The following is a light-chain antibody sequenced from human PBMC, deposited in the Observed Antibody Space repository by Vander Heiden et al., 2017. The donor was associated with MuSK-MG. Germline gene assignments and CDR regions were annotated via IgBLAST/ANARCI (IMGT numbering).Light chain of an antibody. V-gene: IGKV3-11*01. J-gene: IGKJ5*01. CDR3: QQRSNGLPVSIT. Sequence: EIVLTQSPATLSLSPGERATLSCRASKSVSSYLAWYQQKPGQAPRLLIYDASNRATGIPARFSGSGYGTDFTLTISSLEPEEFAVYYCQQRSNGLPVSITFGQGTRLEIK. CDR2: DAS. CDR1: KSVSSY.